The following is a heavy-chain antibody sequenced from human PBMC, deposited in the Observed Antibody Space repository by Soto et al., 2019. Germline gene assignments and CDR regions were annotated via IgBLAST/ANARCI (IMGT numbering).Heavy chain of an antibody. V-gene: IGHV4-30-4*01. J-gene: IGHJ4*02. Sequence: QVQLQESGPGLVKPSQTLSLTCTVSGGSISSGDSYWSWIRQPPGKGLEWIGYIFYSGSTYYNPSLKSRVTIAVNTSKNQFSLKLSAVTAADTAVYYCARYCSGGRCYPFDYWGQGTLVTVSS. CDR1: GGSISSGDSY. CDR2: IFYSGST. CDR3: ARYCSGGRCYPFDY. D-gene: IGHD2-15*01.